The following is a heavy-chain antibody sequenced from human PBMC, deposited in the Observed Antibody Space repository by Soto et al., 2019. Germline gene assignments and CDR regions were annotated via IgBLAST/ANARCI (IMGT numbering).Heavy chain of an antibody. CDR1: GYTFTGYY. J-gene: IGHJ3*02. V-gene: IGHV1-2*04. CDR3: AKQGGSATVTKRLGAFYI. D-gene: IGHD4-17*01. Sequence: GASVKVSCKASGYTFTGYYMHWVRQAPGQGLEWMGWINPNSGGTNYAQKFQGWVTMTRDTSISTAYMELSRLRSDGTAVNYCAKQGGSATVTKRLGAFYIWGQGKMVTVSS. CDR2: INPNSGGT.